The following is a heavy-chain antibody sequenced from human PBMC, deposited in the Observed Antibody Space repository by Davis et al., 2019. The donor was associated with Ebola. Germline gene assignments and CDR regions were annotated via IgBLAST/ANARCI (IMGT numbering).Heavy chain of an antibody. D-gene: IGHD4-23*01. V-gene: IGHV4-39*07. Sequence: SETLSLTCAVSGGSISSSSYYWSWIRQPPGKGLEWIGEINHSGSTNYNPSLKSRVTISVDTSKNQFSLKLSSVTAADTAVYYCASFYGRKTLNWFDPWGQGTLVTVSS. CDR2: INHSGST. CDR3: ASFYGRKTLNWFDP. J-gene: IGHJ5*02. CDR1: GGSISSSSYY.